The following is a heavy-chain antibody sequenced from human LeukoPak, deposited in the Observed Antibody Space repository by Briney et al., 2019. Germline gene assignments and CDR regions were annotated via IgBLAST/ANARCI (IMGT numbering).Heavy chain of an antibody. CDR1: GFTFSTYA. J-gene: IGHJ6*02. V-gene: IGHV3-30-3*01. CDR3: ARAAGTAHIYYYYGMDV. D-gene: IGHD2-21*01. Sequence: QPGGSLRLSCAASGFTFSTYAMHWVRQAPGKGLEWVAVISSDGSNKYYADSVKGRFTMSRDNSKNTLFLQMNSLRPEDTAVYYCARAAGTAHIYYYYGMDVWGQGTTVTVSS. CDR2: ISSDGSNK.